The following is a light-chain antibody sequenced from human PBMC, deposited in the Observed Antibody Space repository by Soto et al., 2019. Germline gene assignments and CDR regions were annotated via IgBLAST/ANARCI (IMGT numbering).Light chain of an antibody. CDR3: SSYAGSNNVV. J-gene: IGLJ2*01. CDR2: EVS. CDR1: SSDVGGYNY. Sequence: QSALTQPHSAYGSPGQSVTISCTGTSSDVGGYNYVSWYQQHPGKAPKLMIYEVSKRPSGVPDRFSGSKSGNTASLTVSGLQAEDEADYYCSSYAGSNNVVFGGGTKVTVL. V-gene: IGLV2-8*01.